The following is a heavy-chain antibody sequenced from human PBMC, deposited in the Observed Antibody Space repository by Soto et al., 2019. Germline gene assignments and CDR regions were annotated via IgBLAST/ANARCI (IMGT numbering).Heavy chain of an antibody. J-gene: IGHJ3*02. Sequence: PKVSFKGSGYSFTSSGIDWLRQMPGNGLEWMGIIYPGDSDTRYSPSFQGQVTISADKSISTAYLQWSSLKASDTAMYYCARHGAGGVGGAVDIWGQGTMVTVSS. D-gene: IGHD3-16*01. CDR2: IYPGDSDT. CDR3: ARHGAGGVGGAVDI. V-gene: IGHV5-51*01. CDR1: GYSFTSSG.